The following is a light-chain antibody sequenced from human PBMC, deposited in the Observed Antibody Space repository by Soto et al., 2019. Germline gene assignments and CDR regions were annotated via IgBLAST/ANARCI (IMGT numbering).Light chain of an antibody. CDR2: DVS. Sequence: QSALTQPASVSGSPGQSITISCTGTSSDVGGYKYVSYVSWYQQHPGKAPKLMIYDVSNRPSGVADRFSGSESGNTASLTISGLQAEDEADYYCSSYTGSSTWVFGGGTKLTVL. V-gene: IGLV2-14*03. CDR1: SSDVGGYKYVSY. CDR3: SSYTGSSTWV. J-gene: IGLJ3*02.